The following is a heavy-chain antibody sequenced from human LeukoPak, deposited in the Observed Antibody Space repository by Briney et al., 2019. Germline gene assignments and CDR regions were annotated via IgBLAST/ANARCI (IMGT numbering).Heavy chain of an antibody. V-gene: IGHV4-59*01. Sequence: SETLSLTCTVSGGSISSYYWSWIRQPPGKGLEWIAYLFYSGSTDYNPSLESRVTISVDTSKNQFSLKLRSVTAADTAVYYCATVAVIRGVTYSDYWGQGTLVTVSS. CDR2: LFYSGST. CDR1: GGSISSYY. D-gene: IGHD3-10*01. J-gene: IGHJ4*02. CDR3: ATVAVIRGVTYSDY.